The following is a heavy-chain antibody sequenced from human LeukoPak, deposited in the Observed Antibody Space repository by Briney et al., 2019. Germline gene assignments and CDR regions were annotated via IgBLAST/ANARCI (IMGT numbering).Heavy chain of an antibody. V-gene: IGHV3-30*18. D-gene: IGHD2-15*01. Sequence: PGGSLRLSCAASGFTFSSYSMNWVRQAPGKGLEWVAVVSYDGSNKYYADSVKGRFTISRDNSKNTLYLQMNSLRAEDTAVYYCAKGAKRLGYCSGGTCYSNYDYYYMDVWGKGTTVTISS. CDR2: VSYDGSNK. CDR1: GFTFSSYS. CDR3: AKGAKRLGYCSGGTCYSNYDYYYMDV. J-gene: IGHJ6*03.